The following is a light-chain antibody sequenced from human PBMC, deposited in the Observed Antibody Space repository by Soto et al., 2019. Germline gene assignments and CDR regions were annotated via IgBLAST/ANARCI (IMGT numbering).Light chain of an antibody. CDR2: STS. V-gene: IGLV7-43*01. Sequence: QAVVTQEPSLTVSPGGTVTLTCASSTGAVTSGHYLNWFQQKPGQAPRMLIYSTSNKHSWAPARFSGFLLGDRAALTITGAQADDESDYYCVLYMGSGTVVFGGGTKLTVL. J-gene: IGLJ2*01. CDR1: TGAVTSGHY. CDR3: VLYMGSGTVV.